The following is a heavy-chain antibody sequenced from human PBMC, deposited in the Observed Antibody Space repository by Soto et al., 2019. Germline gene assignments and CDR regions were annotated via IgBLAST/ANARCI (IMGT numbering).Heavy chain of an antibody. CDR3: ARDKSSGSSLRY. D-gene: IGHD1-26*01. J-gene: IGHJ4*02. V-gene: IGHV3-30*04. Sequence: QVQLVESGGGVVQSGRSLRLSCAASGFTFSSYAMHWVRQAPGKGLEWVAVISNDGSNKDYADSVKGRFIISRDNSKNTLYLQMNSLRAEDTAVYYCARDKSSGSSLRYWGQGTLVTVSS. CDR1: GFTFSSYA. CDR2: ISNDGSNK.